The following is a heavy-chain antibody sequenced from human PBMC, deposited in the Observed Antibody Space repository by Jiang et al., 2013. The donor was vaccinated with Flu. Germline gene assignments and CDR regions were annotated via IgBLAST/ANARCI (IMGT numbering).Heavy chain of an antibody. V-gene: IGHV4-4*07. CDR1: GGSITNYY. J-gene: IGHJ4*02. CDR2: IYTSGST. CDR3: ARDQYYYDTTGYYLGDI. D-gene: IGHD3-22*01. Sequence: GSGLVKPSETLSLTCTVSGGSITNYYWTWIRQPAGKGLEWIGRIYTSGSTYYNPSLKSRVTMSVDTSKNQFSLKVTSVTAADTAVYYCARDQYYYDTTGYYLGDIWGQGTLVTVSS.